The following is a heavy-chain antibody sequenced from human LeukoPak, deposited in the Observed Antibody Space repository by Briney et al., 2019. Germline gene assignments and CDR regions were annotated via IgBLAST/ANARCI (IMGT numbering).Heavy chain of an antibody. CDR2: INPNNGGT. V-gene: IGHV1-2*02. Sequence: ASVKVSFKASGYALTHYFIHWVRQAPGKRLEWMGWINPNNGGTNYAQNFQGRVTMTRDTSVNTAYMELRSLRSDDTAVYYCAREGGGDPLDYWGQGTLVTVSS. CDR3: AREGGGDPLDY. CDR1: GYALTHYF. D-gene: IGHD3-16*01. J-gene: IGHJ4*02.